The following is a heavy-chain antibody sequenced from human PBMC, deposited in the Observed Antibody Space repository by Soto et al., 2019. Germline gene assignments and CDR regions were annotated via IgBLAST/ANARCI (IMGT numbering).Heavy chain of an antibody. J-gene: IGHJ4*02. CDR3: ARGFDWSFDY. CDR2: IKPDGSEK. D-gene: IGHD3-9*01. Sequence: EVQLVESGGGLVQPGGSLRLYCGASGFSFSNYCMSWVRQAPGKGLEWVANIKPDGSEKQYEESVRGRFTFSRDNAKKSVYLQMDSLRAEDTAVYYCARGFDWSFDYWGRGALVTVSA. CDR1: GFSFSNYC. V-gene: IGHV3-7*01.